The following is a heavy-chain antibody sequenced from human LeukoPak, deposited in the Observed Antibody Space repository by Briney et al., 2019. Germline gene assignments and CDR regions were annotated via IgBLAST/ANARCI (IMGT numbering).Heavy chain of an antibody. J-gene: IGHJ4*02. CDR1: GFTFSSYA. V-gene: IGHV3-23*01. D-gene: IGHD3-22*01. CDR3: AKAEGITMIVAVITPFDY. Sequence: GGSLRLSCAASGFTFSSYAMSWVRQAPRKGLEWVSAISGSGGGTYYADSVKGRFTISRDNSKNTLYLQMNSLRAEDTAVYYCAKAEGITMIVAVITPFDYWGQGTLVTVSS. CDR2: ISGSGGGT.